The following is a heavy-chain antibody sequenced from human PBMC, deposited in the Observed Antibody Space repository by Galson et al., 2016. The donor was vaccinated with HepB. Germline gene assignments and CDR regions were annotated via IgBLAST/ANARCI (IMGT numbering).Heavy chain of an antibody. CDR2: IWYDGSKK. Sequence: SLRLSYAVSAFTFNNYAMHWVRQAPGKGLEWVAMIWYDGSKKYYADSVKGRFTIPRDNSKNTLYLQMNSLRAEYTGVYYCARERIAVAGPHYYTYAMDVWGQGTTVTVSS. CDR1: AFTFNNYA. CDR3: ARERIAVAGPHYYTYAMDV. J-gene: IGHJ6*02. V-gene: IGHV3-33*01. D-gene: IGHD6-19*01.